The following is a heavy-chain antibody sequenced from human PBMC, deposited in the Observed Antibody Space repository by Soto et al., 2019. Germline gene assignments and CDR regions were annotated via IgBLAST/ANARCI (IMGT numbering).Heavy chain of an antibody. D-gene: IGHD3-22*01. J-gene: IGHJ4*02. CDR1: GFTFSSYA. CDR3: ARDRGYDSSGYHPGGYFDY. Sequence: GGSLRLSCAASGFTFSSYAMHWVRQAPGKGLEWVAVISYDGSNKYYADSVKGRFTISRDNSKNTLYLQMNSLRAEDTAVYYCARDRGYDSSGYHPGGYFDYWGQGTLVTVSS. V-gene: IGHV3-30-3*01. CDR2: ISYDGSNK.